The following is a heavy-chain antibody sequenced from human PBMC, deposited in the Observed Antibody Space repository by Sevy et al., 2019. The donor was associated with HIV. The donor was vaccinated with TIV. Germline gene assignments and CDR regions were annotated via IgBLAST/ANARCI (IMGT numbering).Heavy chain of an antibody. D-gene: IGHD3-22*01. CDR2: ISGSGGRT. V-gene: IGHV3-23*01. CDR3: ATAVYASKVVVTNGFDY. J-gene: IGHJ4*02. CDR1: GFTFGTYA. Sequence: GGSLRLSCAASGFTFGTYAMSWVRHAPGKGLEWVSTISGSGGRTYYADSVKGRFTISRDNSKNTLYLQMNSLRAEDTAVYYCATAVYASKVVVTNGFDYWGQGTLVTVSS.